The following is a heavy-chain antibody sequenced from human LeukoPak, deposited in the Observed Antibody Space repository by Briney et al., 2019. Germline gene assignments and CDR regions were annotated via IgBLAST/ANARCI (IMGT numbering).Heavy chain of an antibody. CDR1: GFTFSSYS. CDR3: ARDRTGYSSGGGGY. CDR2: ISSSSSYI. V-gene: IGHV3-21*01. J-gene: IGHJ4*02. Sequence: GGSLRLSCAASGFTFSSYSMNWVRQAPGKGLEWVSSISSSSSYIYYADSVKGRFTISRDNAKNSLYLQMNSLRAEDTAVYNCARDRTGYSSGGGGYWGQGTLVTVSS. D-gene: IGHD6-19*01.